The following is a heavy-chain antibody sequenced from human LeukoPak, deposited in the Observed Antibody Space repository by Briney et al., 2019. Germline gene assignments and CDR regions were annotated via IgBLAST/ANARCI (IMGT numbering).Heavy chain of an antibody. V-gene: IGHV4-34*01. CDR2: INHSGST. J-gene: IGHJ4*02. CDR1: GGSFSGYY. D-gene: IGHD6-19*01. CDR3: ARGESSSGSMFWYFDY. Sequence: KPSETLSLTCAVHGGSFSGYYWSWIRQPPGKGLEWIGEINHSGSTNYNPSLKSRVTISVDTSKNQFSLKLSSVTAADTAVYYCARGESSSGSMFWYFDYWGQGTLVTVSS.